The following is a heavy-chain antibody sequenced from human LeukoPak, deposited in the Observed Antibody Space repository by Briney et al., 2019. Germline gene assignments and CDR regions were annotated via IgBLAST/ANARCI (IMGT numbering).Heavy chain of an antibody. CDR3: ARAPYSSSWYLGDFDY. V-gene: IGHV4-39*02. J-gene: IGHJ4*02. Sequence: PSETLSLTCTVSGGSISGSYYWGWVRQPPGKGLEWIGSIYYSGRIYYNASLKSRVTISVDTSKNHFSLKLTSVTAADTAVYYCARAPYSSSWYLGDFDYWGQGTLVTVSS. CDR2: IYYSGRI. D-gene: IGHD6-13*01. CDR1: GGSISGSYY.